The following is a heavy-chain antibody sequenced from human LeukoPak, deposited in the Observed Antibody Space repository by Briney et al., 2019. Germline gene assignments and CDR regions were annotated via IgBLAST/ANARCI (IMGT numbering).Heavy chain of an antibody. J-gene: IGHJ6*03. Sequence: GGSLRLSSAASALTFSSYAMHWVRQAPGKGLEWVALIPYDGSNKYYADSVKGRFIISRDNFKNTVYLQINSVRIEETAVYSGGRERLELLLAVTRYLDVWGKGATVTVSS. CDR2: IPYDGSNK. CDR3: GRERLELLLAVTRYLDV. V-gene: IGHV3-30*04. CDR1: ALTFSSYA. D-gene: IGHD3-10*01.